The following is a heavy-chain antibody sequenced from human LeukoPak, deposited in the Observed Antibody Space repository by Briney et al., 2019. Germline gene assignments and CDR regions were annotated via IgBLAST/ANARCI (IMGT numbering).Heavy chain of an antibody. CDR1: GYTFTSYA. D-gene: IGHD1-26*01. J-gene: IGHJ4*02. CDR3: ARDSGSGSNDY. Sequence: ASVKVSCKASGYTFTSYAIHWVRQAPGQRLEWMGWISAGNGNTKYSQKFQGRVTFISNTSATTAFMELSSLRSEDAAVYYCARDSGSGSNDYWGQGTLVTVSS. CDR2: ISAGNGNT. V-gene: IGHV1-3*01.